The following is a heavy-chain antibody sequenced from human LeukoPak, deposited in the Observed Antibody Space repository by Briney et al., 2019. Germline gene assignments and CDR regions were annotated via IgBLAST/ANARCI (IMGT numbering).Heavy chain of an antibody. CDR3: ATSLGVVAAAAYYYYGMDV. V-gene: IGHV1-24*01. CDR2: FYPEDGET. Sequence: ASVKVSCKVSGYTLTELSMHWVRQTPGKGREWMGGFYPEDGETIYTQKFQGRVTMDEDTSADTAYMELSSLRSEDTAVYYGATSLGVVAAAAYYYYGMDVWGKGTTVTVSS. CDR1: GYTLTELS. J-gene: IGHJ6*04. D-gene: IGHD6-13*01.